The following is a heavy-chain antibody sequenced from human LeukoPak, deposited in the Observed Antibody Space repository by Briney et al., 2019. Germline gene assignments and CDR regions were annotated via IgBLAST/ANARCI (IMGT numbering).Heavy chain of an antibody. Sequence: SETLSLTCTVSGGSITGYYWSWIRQPPGKGLEWIGYIYYSGSTNYNPSLKSRVTISVDTSKNQFSLKLSSVTAADTAVYYCARAPELLSFYYFDYWGQGTLVTVSS. CDR2: IYYSGST. CDR3: ARAPELLSFYYFDY. J-gene: IGHJ4*02. CDR1: GGSITGYY. D-gene: IGHD3-10*01. V-gene: IGHV4-59*01.